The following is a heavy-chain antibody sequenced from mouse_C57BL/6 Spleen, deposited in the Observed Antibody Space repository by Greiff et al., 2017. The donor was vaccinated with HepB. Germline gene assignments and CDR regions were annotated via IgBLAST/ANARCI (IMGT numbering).Heavy chain of an antibody. CDR2: ISDGGSYT. J-gene: IGHJ3*01. CDR1: GFTFSSYA. CDR3: AIQSGIYDGYYAWFAY. D-gene: IGHD2-3*01. Sequence: DVMLVESGGGLVKPGGSLKLSCAASGFTFSSYAMSWVRQTPEKRLEWVATISDGGSYTYYPDNVKGRFTISRDNAKNNLYLQMSHLKSEDTAMYYCAIQSGIYDGYYAWFAYWGQGTLVTVSA. V-gene: IGHV5-4*03.